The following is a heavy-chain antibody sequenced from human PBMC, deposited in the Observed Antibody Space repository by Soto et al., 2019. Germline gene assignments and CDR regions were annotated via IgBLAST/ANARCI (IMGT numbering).Heavy chain of an antibody. CDR2: IYYSGST. Sequence: PSETLSLTCSVSGGSISSSSYYWGWIRQPPGKGLEWIGSIYYSGSTYYNPSLKTRVTISVDTSKNQFSLKLSSVTAADTAVYYCARTGRGGSSYYYYGMDGWGQGTTVTVSS. CDR1: GGSISSSSYY. CDR3: ARTGRGGSSYYYYGMDG. J-gene: IGHJ6*02. V-gene: IGHV4-39*01. D-gene: IGHD2-15*01.